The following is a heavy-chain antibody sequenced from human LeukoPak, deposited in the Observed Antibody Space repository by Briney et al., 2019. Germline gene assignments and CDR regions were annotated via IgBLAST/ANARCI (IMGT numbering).Heavy chain of an antibody. V-gene: IGHV4-39*01. J-gene: IGHJ4*02. Sequence: SGTLSLTCTVSGGSISSSSDYWGWLRQPPGKVLEWIGRIYYSGSIYYNPSLKSRVTISVDTSKNQLSLKLSSVTAADTAVYSCARILAYCGGDCFPAEIDYWGQGTLVTVSS. CDR3: ARILAYCGGDCFPAEIDY. D-gene: IGHD2-21*02. CDR2: IYYSGSI. CDR1: GGSISSSSDY.